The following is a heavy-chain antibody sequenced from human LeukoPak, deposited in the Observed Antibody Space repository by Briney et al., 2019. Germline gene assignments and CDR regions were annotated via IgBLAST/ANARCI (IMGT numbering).Heavy chain of an antibody. V-gene: IGHV4-59*01. CDR3: ARGDFCSSSSCYIRPMDV. D-gene: IGHD2-2*02. CDR2: IYYSGST. Sequence: SETLSLTCTVSGGSISDYYWSWIRQPPGKGLEWIGYIYYSGSTTYNPSLKSRVTMSVDTAKNQFSLKLRSVTAADTAVYYCARGDFCSSSSCYIRPMDVWGKGTTVTVSS. CDR1: GGSISDYY. J-gene: IGHJ6*03.